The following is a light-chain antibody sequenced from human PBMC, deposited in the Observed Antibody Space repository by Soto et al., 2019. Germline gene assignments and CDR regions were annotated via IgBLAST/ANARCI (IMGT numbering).Light chain of an antibody. J-gene: IGLJ1*01. CDR1: SSDVGGYNY. CDR2: DVR. CDR3: SSYTTISTYV. Sequence: QSVLTQPASVSGSPGQSITISCTGTSSDVGGYNYVSWYQQHPGKAPKLMIYDVRNRPSGASNRFSGSKSVNTASLTISGLQAEDEADYSCSSYTTISTYVFGTGTKVTVL. V-gene: IGLV2-14*01.